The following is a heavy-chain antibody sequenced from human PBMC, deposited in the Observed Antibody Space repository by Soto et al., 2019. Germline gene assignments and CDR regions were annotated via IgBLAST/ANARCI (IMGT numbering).Heavy chain of an antibody. Sequence: QLQLQESGPGLVKPSETMSLTCTVSGGSISSSSYYWGWIRQPPGKGLEWIGSIYYSVSTYYHPSLKSRVTNSVDPSKNQYSLKLSSVTAADTAVDYFAIDVDTAVDYWGQGTMVTVAS. CDR2: IYYSVST. CDR3: AIDVDTAVDY. D-gene: IGHD5-18*01. J-gene: IGHJ4*02. CDR1: GGSISSSSYY. V-gene: IGHV4-39*02.